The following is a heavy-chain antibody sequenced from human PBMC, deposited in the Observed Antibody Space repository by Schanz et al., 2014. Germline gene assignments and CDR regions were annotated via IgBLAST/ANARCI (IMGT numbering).Heavy chain of an antibody. CDR3: ARGRARQLVHWFDP. J-gene: IGHJ5*02. CDR2: ISSDGSNK. D-gene: IGHD6-13*01. CDR1: GFTLSRYT. Sequence: VQLVESGGGLVQPGRSLRLSCAASGFTLSRYTMHWVRQAPGKGLEWVAVISSDGSNKYYADSVKGRFTISRDNARYSLYLEMNSLRAEDTAVYYCARGRARQLVHWFDPWGQGTLVTVSS. V-gene: IGHV3-30*04.